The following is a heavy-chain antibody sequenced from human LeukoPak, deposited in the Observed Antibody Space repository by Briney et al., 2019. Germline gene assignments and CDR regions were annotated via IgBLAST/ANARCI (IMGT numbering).Heavy chain of an antibody. CDR2: IYYSGST. CDR1: GGSISSGDYY. CDR3: ARHQPFLAAAGTNWFDP. D-gene: IGHD6-13*01. Sequence: PSQTLSLTCTVSGGSISSGDYYWSWIRQPPGTGLEWIGYIYYSGSTYYNPSLKSRVTISVDTSKNQFSLKLSSVTAADTAVYYCARHQPFLAAAGTNWFDPWGQGTLVTVSS. J-gene: IGHJ5*02. V-gene: IGHV4-30-4*01.